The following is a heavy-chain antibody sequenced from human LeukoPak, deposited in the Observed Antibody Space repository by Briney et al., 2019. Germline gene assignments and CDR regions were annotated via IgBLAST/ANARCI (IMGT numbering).Heavy chain of an antibody. Sequence: GGSLRLSCAASGFIFSTYTMNWVRQAPGKGLEWVSSISSSGNYIYYADSVKGRFTISRDNAKNSLNLQVNSLRAEDTAVYYCARGSTIAVREGPLDNWGQGSLVTVSS. J-gene: IGHJ4*02. CDR3: ARGSTIAVREGPLDN. V-gene: IGHV3-21*01. D-gene: IGHD6-6*01. CDR1: GFIFSTYT. CDR2: ISSSGNYI.